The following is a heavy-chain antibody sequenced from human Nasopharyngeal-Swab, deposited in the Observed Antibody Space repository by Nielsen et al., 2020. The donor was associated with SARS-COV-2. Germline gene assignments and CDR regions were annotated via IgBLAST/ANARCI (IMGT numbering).Heavy chain of an antibody. CDR2: INHSGSI. CDR3: ARGRGITVTTPSPVFDY. CDR1: GGSFSGYY. Sequence: GPLRLSCAASGGSFSGYYWSWIRQSPGKGLEWIGEINHSGSINYNLSLKSRVTISVEASKSQFSLKLSSVTAADTTVYYCARGRGITVTTPSPVFDYWGQGTLVTVSS. J-gene: IGHJ4*02. D-gene: IGHD1-20*01. V-gene: IGHV4-34*01.